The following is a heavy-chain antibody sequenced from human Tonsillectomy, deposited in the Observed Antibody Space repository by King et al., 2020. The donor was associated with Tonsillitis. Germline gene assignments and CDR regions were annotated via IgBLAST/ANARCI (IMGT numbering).Heavy chain of an antibody. V-gene: IGHV3-33*05. CDR2: ISYDRSNK. CDR1: GFTFSSYG. J-gene: IGHJ6*02. CDR3: ARDGRGYDAGMDV. Sequence: VQLVQSGGGVVQPGRSLRLSCAASGFTFSSYGMHWVRQAPGKGLEWVAVISYDRSNKYYADSVKGRFTISRDNSKNTLYLQMNRLRAEDTALYYCARDGRGYDAGMDVWGQGTTVTVSS. D-gene: IGHD6-13*01.